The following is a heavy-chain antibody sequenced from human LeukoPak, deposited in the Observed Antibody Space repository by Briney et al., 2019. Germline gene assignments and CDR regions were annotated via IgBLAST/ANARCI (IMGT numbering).Heavy chain of an antibody. CDR1: GFTFSNYA. J-gene: IGHJ4*02. V-gene: IGHV3-23*01. Sequence: GGSLRLSCAASGFTFSNYAMSWVRQAPGKGLERVSAISGSGDNTYYADSVKGRFTISRDNSKNTLYLQMNSLRVEDTAVYYCARDHNYAFDNWGQGTLVTVSS. CDR3: ARDHNYAFDN. CDR2: ISGSGDNT. D-gene: IGHD1-1*01.